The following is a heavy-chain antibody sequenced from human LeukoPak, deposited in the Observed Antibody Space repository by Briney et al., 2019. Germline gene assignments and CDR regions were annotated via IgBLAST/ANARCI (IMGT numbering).Heavy chain of an antibody. V-gene: IGHV3-23*01. Sequence: GGSLRLSCAASGFTFSIYAMSWVRQAPGKGLEWVSAISCSGGSTYYADSVKGRLTISRDHPKNPLYLQMNSLRAEDTAVYYCAKDQGPFRGTVFDYWGQGTLVTVSS. CDR2: ISCSGGST. D-gene: IGHD2-15*01. J-gene: IGHJ4*02. CDR3: AKDQGPFRGTVFDY. CDR1: GFTFSIYA.